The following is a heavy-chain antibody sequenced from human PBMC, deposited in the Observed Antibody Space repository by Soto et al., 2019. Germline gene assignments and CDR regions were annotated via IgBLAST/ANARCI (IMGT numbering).Heavy chain of an antibody. CDR2: ISGYNGHA. CDR3: ARVPHNFNWVPYGLDV. D-gene: IGHD3-9*01. CDR1: GYIFTSYG. Sequence: QVQVVQSGAEVRKIGASVKVSCKASGYIFTSYGLSWVRQAPGQGLEWMGWISGYNGHAIYAEKMQGRVTMTTDTSTRTAEMELRSRRSDDTAVYYCARVPHNFNWVPYGLDVWGQGTTITGSS. J-gene: IGHJ6*02. V-gene: IGHV1-18*04.